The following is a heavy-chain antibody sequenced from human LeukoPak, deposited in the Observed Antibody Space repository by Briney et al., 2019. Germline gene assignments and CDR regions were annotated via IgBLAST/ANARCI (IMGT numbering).Heavy chain of an antibody. Sequence: ASVKVSCKASGYTFTGYYMRWVRQAPGQGLEWMGWINPNSGGTNYAQKFQGRVTMTRDTSISTAYMELSRLRSDDTAVYYCARASGSYGGYFDYWGQGTLVTVSS. V-gene: IGHV1-2*02. D-gene: IGHD4-23*01. J-gene: IGHJ4*02. CDR3: ARASGSYGGYFDY. CDR2: INPNSGGT. CDR1: GYTFTGYY.